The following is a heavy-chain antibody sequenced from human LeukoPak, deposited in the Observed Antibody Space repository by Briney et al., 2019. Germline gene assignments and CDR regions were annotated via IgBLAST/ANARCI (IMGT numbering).Heavy chain of an antibody. D-gene: IGHD6-19*01. Sequence: PGGCLRLSCAASGFTFSSYEMNWVRQAPGKGLEWVSYISSSGSTIYYADSVKGRFTISRDNAKNSLYLQMNSLRAEDTAVYYCARASYSSGCDYWGQGTLVTVSS. CDR1: GFTFSSYE. CDR3: ARASYSSGCDY. V-gene: IGHV3-48*03. CDR2: ISSSGSTI. J-gene: IGHJ4*02.